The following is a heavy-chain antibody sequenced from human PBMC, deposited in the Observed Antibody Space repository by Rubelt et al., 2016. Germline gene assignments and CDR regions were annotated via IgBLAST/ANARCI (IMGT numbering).Heavy chain of an antibody. J-gene: IGHJ6*03. Sequence: QVQLQQWGAGLLKPSETLSLTCAVYGGSFSGYYWSWIRQPPGKGLEWIGEINHSGSTYYNPSLKSRVTISVETSNDQFSLKLSSVTAADTAVYYCSSHYYMAVWGKGTTVTVSS. CDR3: SSHYYMAV. V-gene: IGHV4-34*01. CDR2: INHSGST. CDR1: GGSFSGYY.